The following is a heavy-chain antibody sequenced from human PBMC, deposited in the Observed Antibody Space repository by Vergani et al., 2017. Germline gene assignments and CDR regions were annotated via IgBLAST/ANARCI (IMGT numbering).Heavy chain of an antibody. CDR3: ARDIGNYDYVWGTPDY. D-gene: IGHD3-16*01. CDR1: GFTFKAHG. J-gene: IGHJ4*02. Sequence: EVQLVASGGGLVQRGGSLRLSCEASGFTFKAHGLNWVRQAPGKGLEWVSGISGQNFRTHYADSVKGRFTISRDDSKNTVYLQINSLRAEDTAVYYCARDIGNYDYVWGTPDYWGQGTLVTVSS. CDR2: ISGQNFRT. V-gene: IGHV3-23*04.